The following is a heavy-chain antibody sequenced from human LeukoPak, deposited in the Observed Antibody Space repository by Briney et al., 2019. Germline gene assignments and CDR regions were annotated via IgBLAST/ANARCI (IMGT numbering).Heavy chain of an antibody. CDR1: GGSLSSYY. D-gene: IGHD4-11*01. CDR3: VRGYSSYYYMDV. V-gene: IGHV4-59*08. CDR2: IYHSGRT. J-gene: IGHJ6*03. Sequence: SETLSLTCTVSGGSLSSYYWSWIRQPPGKGLEWIGSIYHSGRTYYNPPHQSRVTISVDTSKNQFSLQLSSVTAADTAVYYCVRGYSSYYYMDVWGKGTTVTVSS.